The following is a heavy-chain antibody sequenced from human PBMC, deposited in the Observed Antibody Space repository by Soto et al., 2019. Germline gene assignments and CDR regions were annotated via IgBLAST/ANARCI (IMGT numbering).Heavy chain of an antibody. CDR3: ARQTDSYYTFDAFDI. J-gene: IGHJ3*02. Sequence: ETLSLTCTVSSGSISSGSYYWDWIRQPPGKGLEWIGNIYYSGSTNYNPSLESRVTISVDTSKNQFSLKLSSVTAADTAVYYCARQTDSYYTFDAFDIWGQGTMVTVSS. CDR1: SGSISSGSYY. V-gene: IGHV4-39*01. D-gene: IGHD3-22*01. CDR2: IYYSGST.